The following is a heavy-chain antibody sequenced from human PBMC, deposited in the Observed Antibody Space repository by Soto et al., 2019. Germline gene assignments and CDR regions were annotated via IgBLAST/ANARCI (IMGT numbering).Heavy chain of an antibody. D-gene: IGHD3-9*01. CDR1: GGSFSGYY. CDR3: ARSHYDILTGPIYYYYYYGMDV. Sequence: SETLSLTCAVYGGSFSGYYWSWIRQPPGKGLEWIGEINHSGSTNYNPSIKSRVNISVDTSKNQFSMKMSSVTAADTAVYYCARSHYDILTGPIYYYYYYGMDVWGQGTTVTVSS. V-gene: IGHV4-34*01. CDR2: INHSGST. J-gene: IGHJ6*02.